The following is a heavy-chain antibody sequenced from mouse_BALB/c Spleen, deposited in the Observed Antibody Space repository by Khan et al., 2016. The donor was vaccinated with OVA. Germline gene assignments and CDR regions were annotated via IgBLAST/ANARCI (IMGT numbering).Heavy chain of an antibody. V-gene: IGHV3-2*02. CDR1: GYSITSNYA. CDR2: ISYSGST. CDR3: ARGNYYGYAMDY. D-gene: IGHD1-1*01. Sequence: EVQLQESGPGLVKPSQSLSLTCTVTGYSITSNYAWNWIRQFPGNKLEWMGNISYSGSTNYNPSLKSRTPITRDKSKNQFFLQLNSVTTEDTATYYCARGNYYGYAMDYWGQGTSITVSS. J-gene: IGHJ4*01.